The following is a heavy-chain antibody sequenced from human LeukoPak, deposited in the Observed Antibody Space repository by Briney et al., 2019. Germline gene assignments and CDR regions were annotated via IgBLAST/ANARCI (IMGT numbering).Heavy chain of an antibody. J-gene: IGHJ1*01. D-gene: IGHD3-22*01. Sequence: PSETLSLTCTVSGGSINSHYWSWIRQPPGKGLEWLGYIDHSGSANYNPSLKSRVTISVDTSKNQFSLKLSSVTAADTAVYYCARGVSYYDSSGYYNEYFQHWGQGTLVTVSS. CDR1: GGSINSHY. CDR3: ARGVSYYDSSGYYNEYFQH. V-gene: IGHV4-59*08. CDR2: IDHSGSA.